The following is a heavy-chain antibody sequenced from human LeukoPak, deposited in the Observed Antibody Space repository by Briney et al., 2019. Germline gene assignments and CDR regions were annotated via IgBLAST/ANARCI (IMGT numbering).Heavy chain of an antibody. D-gene: IGHD5-12*01. CDR2: IDPSDSYT. CDR3: ARGGKSAYGWFDP. V-gene: IGHV5-10-1*01. CDR1: GYSFTNYW. Sequence: GESLKISCKDSGYSFTNYWISWVRQMPGKGLEWMGTIDPSDSYTNYSPSFQGHVTISADKSISTAYLQRSSLKASDTAMYYCARGGKSAYGWFDPWGQGALVTVSS. J-gene: IGHJ5*02.